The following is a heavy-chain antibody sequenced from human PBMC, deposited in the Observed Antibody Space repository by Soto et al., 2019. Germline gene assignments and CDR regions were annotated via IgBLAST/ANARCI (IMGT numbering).Heavy chain of an antibody. CDR2: FSATSENT. CDR1: GFFFSSYT. V-gene: IGHV3-23*01. CDR3: AKARDQQWVRLPFDY. D-gene: IGHD6-19*01. Sequence: EVQLLESGGGLVQPGGSLRLSCVGSGFFFSSYTMTWVRQAPGKGLEWVSSFSATSENTYYADSVRGRFTISRDNSKNTVVLQMNSLTAEEAAMYYCAKARDQQWVRLPFDYWGQGILVIVSS. J-gene: IGHJ4*02.